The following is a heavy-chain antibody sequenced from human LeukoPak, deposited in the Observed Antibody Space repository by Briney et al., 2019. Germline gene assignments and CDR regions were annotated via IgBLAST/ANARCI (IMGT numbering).Heavy chain of an antibody. D-gene: IGHD3-22*01. CDR1: GGSFIGFH. V-gene: IGHV4-34*01. CDR3: ARVTGYVIEDYFDY. CDR2: INHSGST. Sequence: SETLSLTCAVYGGSFIGFHWNWIRQPPGKGLEWIGDINHSGSTNYNPSLTSRVTISVGPSKNQFSLNLSSVTAADTAVYYCARVTGYVIEDYFDYWGQGTLVTVSS. J-gene: IGHJ4*02.